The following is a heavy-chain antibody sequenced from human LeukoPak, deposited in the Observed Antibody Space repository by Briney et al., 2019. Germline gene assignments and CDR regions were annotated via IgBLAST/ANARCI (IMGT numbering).Heavy chain of an antibody. CDR2: IRYDGSNK. Sequence: PGGSLRLSCAASGFTFSSYGMNWVRQTPGKGLEWVAFIRYDGSNKYYADSVKGRFTISRDNSKNTLYLQMNSLRAEDTAVYYCAKQSVATGDFDYWGQGTLVTVSS. CDR1: GFTFSSYG. CDR3: AKQSVATGDFDY. D-gene: IGHD5-12*01. J-gene: IGHJ4*02. V-gene: IGHV3-30*02.